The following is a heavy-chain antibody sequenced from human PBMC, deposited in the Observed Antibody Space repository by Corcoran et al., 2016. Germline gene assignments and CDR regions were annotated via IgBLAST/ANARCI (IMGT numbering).Heavy chain of an antibody. CDR1: GYTFTSYY. V-gene: IGHV1-46*01. J-gene: IGHJ6*02. Sequence: QVQLVQSGAEVKKPGASVKVSCKASGYTFTSYYMHWVRQAPGQGLEWMGIINPSGGSTSYAQKFQGRVTMTRDTSTSTVYMELSSLGSEDTAVYYCAREVRAGYGMDVWGQGTTVTVSS. CDR3: AREVRAGYGMDV. CDR2: INPSGGST.